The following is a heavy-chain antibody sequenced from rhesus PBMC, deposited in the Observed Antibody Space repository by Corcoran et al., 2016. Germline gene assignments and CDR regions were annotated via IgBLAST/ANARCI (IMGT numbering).Heavy chain of an antibody. CDR1: GFTFSSYW. CDR2: INSGGGST. V-gene: IGHV3S25*01. D-gene: IGHD6-19*01. CDR3: AKDRGIAANYFDY. Sequence: EVPLVESGGGLAKPGGSLRLSCAASGFTFSSYWLIWVRQAPGMGLAWVSAINSGGGSTYYADSVKGRFTISRDNSKNTLSLQMNSLRAEDTAVYYCAKDRGIAANYFDYWGQGVLVTVSS. J-gene: IGHJ4*01.